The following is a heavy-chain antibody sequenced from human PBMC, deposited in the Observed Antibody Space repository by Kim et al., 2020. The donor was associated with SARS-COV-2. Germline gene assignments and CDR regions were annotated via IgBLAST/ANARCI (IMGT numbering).Heavy chain of an antibody. CDR3: AKDMEYQLLEYYFDY. CDR1: GFTFDDYA. CDR2: ISWNSGSI. D-gene: IGHD2-2*01. J-gene: IGHJ4*02. Sequence: GGSLRLSCAASGFTFDDYAMHWVRQAPGKGLEWVSGISWNSGSIGYADSVKGRFTISRDNAKNSLYLQMNSLRAEDTALYYCAKDMEYQLLEYYFDYWGQGTLVTVSS. V-gene: IGHV3-9*01.